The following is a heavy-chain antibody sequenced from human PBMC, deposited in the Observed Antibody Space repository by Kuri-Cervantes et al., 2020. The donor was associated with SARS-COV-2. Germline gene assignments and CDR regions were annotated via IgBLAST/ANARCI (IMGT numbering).Heavy chain of an antibody. V-gene: IGHV3-74*01. CDR2: INSDGSST. D-gene: IGHD3-3*01. CDR3: ARYFGVTTVDY. J-gene: IGHJ4*02. CDR1: GFTFSSYW. Sequence: GESLKISCAASGFTFSSYWMHWVRQAPGKGLVWVSRINSDGSSTSYADSVKGRFTISRDSAKSSLYLQMNSLRVEDTAVYYCARYFGVTTVDYWGRGTLVTVSS.